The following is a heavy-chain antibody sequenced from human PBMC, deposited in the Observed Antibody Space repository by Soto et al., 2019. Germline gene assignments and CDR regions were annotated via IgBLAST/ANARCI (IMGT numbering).Heavy chain of an antibody. CDR2: INHSGST. CDR3: ARGLGESPTVSDDWFDP. J-gene: IGHJ5*02. V-gene: IGHV4-34*01. D-gene: IGHD4-4*01. Sequence: PSETLSLTCAVYGGSFSGYYWSWIRQPPGKGLEWIGEINHSGSTNYNPSLKSRVTISVDTSKNQFSLKLSSVTAADTAVYYCARGLGESPTVSDDWFDPWGQGTLVTVSS. CDR1: GGSFSGYY.